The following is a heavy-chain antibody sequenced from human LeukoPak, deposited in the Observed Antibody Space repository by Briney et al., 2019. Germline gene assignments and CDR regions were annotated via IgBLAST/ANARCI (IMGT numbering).Heavy chain of an antibody. D-gene: IGHD6-13*01. CDR2: INHSGST. CDR1: GGSFSGYY. CDR3: ARRRGIAGLCWFDP. V-gene: IGHV4-34*01. J-gene: IGHJ5*02. Sequence: PSETLSLTCAVYGGSFSGYYWSWIRQPPGKGLEWIGEINHSGSTNYNPSLKSRVTISVDTSKNQFSLKLSSVTAADTAVYYCARRRGIAGLCWFDPWGQGTLVTVSS.